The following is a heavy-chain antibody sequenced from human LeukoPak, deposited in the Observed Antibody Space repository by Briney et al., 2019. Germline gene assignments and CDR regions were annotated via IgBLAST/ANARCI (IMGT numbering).Heavy chain of an antibody. Sequence: AGGSLRLSCAASGFTFSSYGMNWVRQAPGKGLEWVAIIWYDGSNKYYADSVKGRFTISRDNSKNSLYLQMNSLRAEDTAVYYCARTPLYYDFWSGYPYFDYWGQGTLVTVSS. CDR1: GFTFSSYG. D-gene: IGHD3-3*01. CDR2: IWYDGSNK. CDR3: ARTPLYYDFWSGYPYFDY. J-gene: IGHJ4*02. V-gene: IGHV3-33*01.